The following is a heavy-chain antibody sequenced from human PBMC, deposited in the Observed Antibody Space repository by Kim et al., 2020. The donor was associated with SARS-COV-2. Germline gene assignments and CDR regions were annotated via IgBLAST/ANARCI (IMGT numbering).Heavy chain of an antibody. J-gene: IGHJ5*02. V-gene: IGHV4-59*01. D-gene: IGHD1-1*01. Sequence: SETLSLTCTVSGGSISSYYWSWIRQPPGKGLEWIGYIYYSGSTNYNTSLKSRVTISVDTSKNQFSLKLSSVTAADTAAYYCAREGLEHTGWFDPWGQGTLVTVSS. CDR3: AREGLEHTGWFDP. CDR2: IYYSGST. CDR1: GGSISSYY.